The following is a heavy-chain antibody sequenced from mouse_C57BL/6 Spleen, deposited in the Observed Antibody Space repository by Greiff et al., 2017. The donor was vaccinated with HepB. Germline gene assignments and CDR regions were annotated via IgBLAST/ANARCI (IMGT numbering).Heavy chain of an antibody. CDR3: ARSPDYYGSSYGFAY. CDR1: GYTFTSYW. V-gene: IGHV1-64*01. Sequence: QVQLQQPGAELVKPGASVKLSCKASGYTFTSYWMHWVKQRPGQGLEWIGMIHPNSGSTNYNEKFKSKATLTVDKSSSTAYMQLSSLTSEDFAVYYCARSPDYYGSSYGFAYWGQGTLVTVSA. D-gene: IGHD1-1*01. J-gene: IGHJ3*01. CDR2: IHPNSGST.